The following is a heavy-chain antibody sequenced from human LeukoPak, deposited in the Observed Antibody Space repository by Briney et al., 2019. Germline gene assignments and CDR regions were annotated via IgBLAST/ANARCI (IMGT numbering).Heavy chain of an antibody. CDR2: INPNSGGT. V-gene: IGHV1-2*04. CDR3: ARSGTTVTKGPFDY. CDR1: GYTFTGYY. Sequence: ASVKVSCKASGYTFTGYYMHWVRQAPGQGLEWMGWINPNSGGTNYAQKFQGWVTMTRDTSISTAYMELSRLRSDDTAVYYCARSGTTVTKGPFDYWGQGTLVTVSS. J-gene: IGHJ4*02. D-gene: IGHD4-17*01.